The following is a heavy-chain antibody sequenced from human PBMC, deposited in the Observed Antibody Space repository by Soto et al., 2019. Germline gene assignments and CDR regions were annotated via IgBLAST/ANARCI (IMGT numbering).Heavy chain of an antibody. Sequence: PGGSLRLSCAASGFTFSSYGMHWVRQAPGKGLEWVTVISYDGSNKYYADSVKGRFTISRDNSKNTLYLQMNSLRAEDTAVYYCAKVAEWELRSAFDYWGQGTLVTVSS. J-gene: IGHJ4*02. CDR2: ISYDGSNK. D-gene: IGHD1-26*01. V-gene: IGHV3-30*18. CDR1: GFTFSSYG. CDR3: AKVAEWELRSAFDY.